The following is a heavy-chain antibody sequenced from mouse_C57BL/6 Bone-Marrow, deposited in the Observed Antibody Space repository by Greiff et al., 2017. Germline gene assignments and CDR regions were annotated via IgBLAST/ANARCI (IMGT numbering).Heavy chain of an antibody. V-gene: IGHV1-26*01. CDR1: GYTFTDYY. CDR2: INPNNGGF. J-gene: IGHJ1*03. D-gene: IGHD1-1*01. Sequence: EVQMQQSGPELVKPGASVKISCKASGYTFTDYYMNWVKQSPGKSLEWIGDINPNNGGFSYNQKFKGKATLTVDKSSSTAYMGLRSLTSEDSAVYYCARDYYGSSWYFDVWGTGTTVTVSS. CDR3: ARDYYGSSWYFDV.